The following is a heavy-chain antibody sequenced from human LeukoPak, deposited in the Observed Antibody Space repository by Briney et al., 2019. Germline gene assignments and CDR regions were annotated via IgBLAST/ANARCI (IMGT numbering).Heavy chain of an antibody. V-gene: IGHV4-4*07. J-gene: IGHJ4*02. CDR3: ARTGRTYYYDSSGSYYFDY. CDR2: IYTSGST. CDR1: GGSISSYY. D-gene: IGHD3-22*01. Sequence: SETLCLTCTVSGGSISSYYWSWIRQPAGKGLEWIGRIYTSGSTNYNPSLKSRVTMSVDTSKNQFSLKLSSVTAADTAVYYCARTGRTYYYDSSGSYYFDYWGQGTLVTVSS.